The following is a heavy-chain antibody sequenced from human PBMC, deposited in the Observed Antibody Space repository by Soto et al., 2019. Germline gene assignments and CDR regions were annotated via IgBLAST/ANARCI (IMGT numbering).Heavy chain of an antibody. V-gene: IGHV4-59*01. CDR2: ISFSGAT. J-gene: IGHJ4*02. D-gene: IGHD3-9*01. Sequence: PXETLSLPCTVSGVSITSYFWSWIRQTPGKGLDWIGSISFSGATYSNPSLKGRAALSVDTSENHLSLTLNSVTSADTAVYFCARDRRDGYKRYFEVWGQGNQVTVSS. CDR3: ARDRRDGYKRYFEV. CDR1: GVSITSYF.